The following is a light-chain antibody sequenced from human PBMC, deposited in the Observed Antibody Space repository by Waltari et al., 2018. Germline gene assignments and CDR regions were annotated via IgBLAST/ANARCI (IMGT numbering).Light chain of an antibody. CDR1: SDSVSTSDY. CDR3: VLYGGNGIWV. V-gene: IGLV8-61*01. Sequence: QTVVTQEPAFSVSPGGTITLTCALTSDSVSTSDYPSWYQQTPGQAPRTLIYSTNIRSSGVPDRFSGSIIGNKAALTITGAQADDESDYYCVLYGGNGIWVFGGGTRLTVL. CDR2: STN. J-gene: IGLJ3*02.